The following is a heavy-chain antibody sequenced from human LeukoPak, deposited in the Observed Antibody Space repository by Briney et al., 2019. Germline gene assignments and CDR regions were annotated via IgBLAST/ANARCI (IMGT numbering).Heavy chain of an antibody. CDR2: IIPIFGTA. D-gene: IGHD6-19*01. CDR1: GGTFSSYA. V-gene: IGHV1-69*01. CDR3: ASVIYSSGWYPTFDC. J-gene: IGHJ4*02. Sequence: ASVKVSCKASGGTFSSYAISWVRQAPGQGLEWMGGIIPIFGTANYAQKFQGRVTITADESTSTAYMELSSLRSEDTAVYYCASVIYSSGWYPTFDCWGQGTLVTVSS.